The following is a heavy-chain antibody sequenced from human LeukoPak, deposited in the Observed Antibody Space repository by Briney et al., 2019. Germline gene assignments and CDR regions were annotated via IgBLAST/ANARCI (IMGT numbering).Heavy chain of an antibody. CDR3: NVRWGPNSDY. J-gene: IGHJ4*02. V-gene: IGHV3-74*01. D-gene: IGHD7-27*01. CDR1: GFTFSTFW. CDR2: ISNDGSTT. Sequence: GGSLRLSCAASGFTFSTFWMHCVRQTPGKGLVWVSRISNDGSTTHYADSVKGRFTISRDNAKNTLFLHMNSLRAEDTAVYYCNVRWGPNSDYWGQGTLVTVSS.